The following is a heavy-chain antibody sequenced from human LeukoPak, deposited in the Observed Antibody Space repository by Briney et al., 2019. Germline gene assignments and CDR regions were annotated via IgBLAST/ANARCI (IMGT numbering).Heavy chain of an antibody. D-gene: IGHD3-10*01. CDR2: ISTSSSTM. CDR3: AKDSPLLYYYGSEEREYSFDY. J-gene: IGHJ4*02. Sequence: GGSLRLSCTVSGFTFSTYSMNWVRQAPGKGLEWISYISTSSSTMYADSVKGRFTLSRDNAKNSLYLQMNSLRVEDTAVYYCAKDSPLLYYYGSEEREYSFDYWGQGTLVTVSS. V-gene: IGHV3-48*04. CDR1: GFTFSTYS.